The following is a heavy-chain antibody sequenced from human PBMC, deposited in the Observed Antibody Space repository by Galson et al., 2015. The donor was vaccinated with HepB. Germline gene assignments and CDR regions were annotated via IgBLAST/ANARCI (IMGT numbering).Heavy chain of an antibody. D-gene: IGHD6-19*01. CDR2: IYSGGTT. J-gene: IGHJ4*02. CDR3: TSSLYEYSSGWYYFDY. V-gene: IGHV3-53*01. Sequence: SLRLSCAASGVTVSSNYMSWVRQAPGKGLEWVSVIYSGGTTYYADSVKGRFTISRDNSKNTLYLQMNSLRAEDTAVYYCTSSLYEYSSGWYYFDYWGQGTLVTVSS. CDR1: GVTVSSNY.